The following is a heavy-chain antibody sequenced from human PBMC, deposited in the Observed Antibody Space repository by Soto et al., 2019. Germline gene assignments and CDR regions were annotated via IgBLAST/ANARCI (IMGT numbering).Heavy chain of an antibody. D-gene: IGHD2-2*01. CDR3: AKSKGGTSTRPED. CDR1: GYIFKDYA. Sequence: EVQLLESGGGLVQPGGSLRLSCGASGYIFKDYAMTWVRQAPGAGLEWVSTISGGGSTFYAESVRGRFTISRDNSKNALYLQLNSLKTDDTAVYFCAKSKGGTSTRPEDWGQGALVAVSS. J-gene: IGHJ4*02. CDR2: ISGGGST. V-gene: IGHV3-23*01.